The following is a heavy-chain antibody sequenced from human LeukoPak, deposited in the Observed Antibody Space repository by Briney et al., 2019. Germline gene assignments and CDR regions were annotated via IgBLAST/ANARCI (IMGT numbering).Heavy chain of an antibody. Sequence: PSETLSLTCTVSGGSISSGGYYWSWIRQHPGKGLEWIGYIYYSGSTYYNPSLKSRVTISVDTSKNQFSLKLSSVTAADTAVYYCARQDIVVVPAAMPGWFDPRGQGTLVTVSS. D-gene: IGHD2-2*01. CDR3: ARQDIVVVPAAMPGWFDP. J-gene: IGHJ5*02. V-gene: IGHV4-31*03. CDR2: IYYSGST. CDR1: GGSISSGGYY.